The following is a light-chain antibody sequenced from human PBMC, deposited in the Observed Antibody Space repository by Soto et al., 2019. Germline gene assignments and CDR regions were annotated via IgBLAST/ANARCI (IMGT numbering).Light chain of an antibody. CDR1: SSDVGGYNY. CDR2: DVS. V-gene: IGLV2-14*01. Sequence: QSVLTQPAAVSGSPGQSITISCTGTSSDVGGYNYVSWYQQHPGKAPKLMIYDVSNRPSGVSNRFSGSKSGNTASLTISGLQAEDDADYYCSSYTSSSTLEVCGTGTNVTVL. J-gene: IGLJ1*01. CDR3: SSYTSSSTLEV.